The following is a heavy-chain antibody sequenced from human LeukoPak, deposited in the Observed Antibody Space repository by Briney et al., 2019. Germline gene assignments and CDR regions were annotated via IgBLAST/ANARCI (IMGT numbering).Heavy chain of an antibody. V-gene: IGHV3-23*01. D-gene: IGHD3-9*01. CDR2: ISDSGSKT. CDR3: AKRILTGYPNYGMDV. CDR1: GFTFNSYA. Sequence: PGGSLRLSCAASGFTFNSYAMNWVRQPPGQGLECVSAISDSGSKTYYADSVKGRFTISRDNSKNTLYLQMNSLRAEDTAVYYCAKRILTGYPNYGMDVWGKGTTVTVSS. J-gene: IGHJ6*04.